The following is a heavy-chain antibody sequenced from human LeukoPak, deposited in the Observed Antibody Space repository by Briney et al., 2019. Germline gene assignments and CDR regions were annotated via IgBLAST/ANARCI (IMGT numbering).Heavy chain of an antibody. V-gene: IGHV4-38-2*01. D-gene: IGHD2-8*01. CDR1: GHSMISDYY. J-gene: IGHJ5*02. CDR2: IYHSGST. Sequence: SSETLSLTCGVSGHSMISDYYWGWIRQPPGKGLEWIGSIYHSGSTHYNPSLKSRVTISVDTSKNQFSLKLSSVTASDTAIYYCARNVSADFSNRHHKWFDPWGQGTLVTVSS. CDR3: ARNVSADFSNRHHKWFDP.